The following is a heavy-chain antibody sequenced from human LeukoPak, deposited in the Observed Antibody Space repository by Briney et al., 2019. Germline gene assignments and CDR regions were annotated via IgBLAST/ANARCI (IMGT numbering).Heavy chain of an antibody. J-gene: IGHJ4*02. Sequence: SETLSLTCTVSGYSINNGYYWGWIRQSPGKGLEWIGSIYHSGSTYYNPSLKSRVTISVDTSKNQFSLKLSSVTAADTAVYYCARDVSYYYGSGSSENDYWGQGTLVTVSS. CDR2: IYHSGST. V-gene: IGHV4-38-2*02. CDR1: GYSINNGYY. D-gene: IGHD3-10*01. CDR3: ARDVSYYYGSGSSENDY.